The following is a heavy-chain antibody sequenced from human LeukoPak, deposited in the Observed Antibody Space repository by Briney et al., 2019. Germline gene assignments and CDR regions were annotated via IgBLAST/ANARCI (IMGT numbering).Heavy chain of an antibody. CDR1: GGSVNTYY. CDR2: IYYSGST. Sequence: KASETLSLTCTVSGGSVNTYYWSWIRQSAGKGLEWIGSIYYSGSTYYNPSLKSRVTISVDTSKTQFSLKLSSVTAADTAVYYCARHYWRVGPIPFDYWGQGTLVTVSP. D-gene: IGHD3-3*02. CDR3: ARHYWRVGPIPFDY. V-gene: IGHV4-59*05. J-gene: IGHJ4*02.